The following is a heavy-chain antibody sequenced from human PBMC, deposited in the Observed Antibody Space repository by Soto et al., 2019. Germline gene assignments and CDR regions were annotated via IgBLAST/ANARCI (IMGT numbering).Heavy chain of an antibody. CDR2: MDPNSGNT. Sequence: ASVKVSCKASGYTFTSYDINWVRQATGQELEWMGWMDPNSGNTGYAQKFQGRVTMTRNTSISTAYMELSSLRSEDTAVYYCARHGGILTGSYYFDYWGQGTLVTVS. CDR1: GYTFTSYD. D-gene: IGHD3-9*01. J-gene: IGHJ4*02. V-gene: IGHV1-8*01. CDR3: ARHGGILTGSYYFDY.